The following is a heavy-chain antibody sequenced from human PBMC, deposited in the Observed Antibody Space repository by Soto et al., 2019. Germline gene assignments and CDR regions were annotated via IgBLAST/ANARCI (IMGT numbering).Heavy chain of an antibody. CDR2: IYYSGST. CDR3: ARLSVATYYYYYMDV. D-gene: IGHD5-12*01. Sequence: SETLSLTCTVSGGSISSSSYYWGWIRQPPGKGLEWIGSIYYSGSTYYNPSLKSRVTISVDTSKNQFSLKLSSVTAADTAVYYCARLSVATYYYYYMDVWGKGTTVTVSS. CDR1: GGSISSSSYY. J-gene: IGHJ6*03. V-gene: IGHV4-39*01.